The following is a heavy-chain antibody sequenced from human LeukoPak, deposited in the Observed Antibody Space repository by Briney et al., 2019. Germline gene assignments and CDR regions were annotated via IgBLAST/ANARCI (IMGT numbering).Heavy chain of an antibody. Sequence: AGGSLRLSCAASGFTFSSYAMHWVRQAPGKGLEWVAVISYDGSNKYYADSVKGRFTISRDNAKNSLYLQMNSLRAEDTAVYYCARDLITAMAEYYFDYWGQGTLVTVSS. CDR3: ARDLITAMAEYYFDY. V-gene: IGHV3-30-3*01. D-gene: IGHD5-18*01. J-gene: IGHJ4*02. CDR2: ISYDGSNK. CDR1: GFTFSSYA.